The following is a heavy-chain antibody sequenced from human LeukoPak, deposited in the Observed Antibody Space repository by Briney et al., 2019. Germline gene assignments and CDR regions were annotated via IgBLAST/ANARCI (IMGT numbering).Heavy chain of an antibody. Sequence: ASVKVSCKASGYTYTSYDINWVRQATGQGLEWMGWMSPNSGITGYAQKFQGRVTMTRNTAISTAYMELSSLRSEDTAVYYCVRTPPNWGADYWGQGTLVTVSS. CDR1: GYTYTSYD. V-gene: IGHV1-8*01. CDR3: VRTPPNWGADY. J-gene: IGHJ4*02. CDR2: MSPNSGIT. D-gene: IGHD7-27*01.